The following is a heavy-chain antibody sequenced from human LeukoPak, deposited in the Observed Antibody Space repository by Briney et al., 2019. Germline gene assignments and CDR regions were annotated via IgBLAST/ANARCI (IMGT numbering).Heavy chain of an antibody. CDR2: ISAYNGNT. Sequence: ASVKVSCKASGYTFTSYGISWVRQRPGQGLEWMGWISAYNGNTNYAQKLQGRVTMTTDTSTSTAYMELRSLRSDDTAVYYCARNGAFRCSSTSCLYYFDYWGQGTLVTVSS. CDR3: ARNGAFRCSSTSCLYYFDY. CDR1: GYTFTSYG. D-gene: IGHD2-2*01. J-gene: IGHJ4*02. V-gene: IGHV1-18*01.